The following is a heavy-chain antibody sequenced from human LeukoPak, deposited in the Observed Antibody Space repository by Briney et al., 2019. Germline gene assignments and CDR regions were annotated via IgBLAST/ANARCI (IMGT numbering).Heavy chain of an antibody. J-gene: IGHJ6*03. V-gene: IGHV1-2*06. CDR1: GYTFTAYY. CDR3: ARDRDTRGYYYMDV. D-gene: IGHD5/OR15-5a*01. CDR2: IDPNNGGT. Sequence: GASVKVSYKASGYTFTAYYLSWVRQAPGQGLEWMGRIDPNNGGTNYAQKFQGRVTMTRDTSINTAYMELSRLRSDDTAVYYCARDRDTRGYYYMDVWGKGTTVTVSS.